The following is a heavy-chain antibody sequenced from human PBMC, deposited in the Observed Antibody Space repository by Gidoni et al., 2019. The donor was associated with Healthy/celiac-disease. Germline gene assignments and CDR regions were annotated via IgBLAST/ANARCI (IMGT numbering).Heavy chain of an antibody. V-gene: IGHV4-34*01. Sequence: QVQLQQWGAGLLKPSETLSLTCAVYGGSFSGYYWSCLRKPPGKGLEWIGEINHSGSTTYNVSLKSRVTISVDTSKNQFSLKLSSVTAADTAVYYCAREKFGSVAAFDYWGQGTLVTVSS. CDR2: INHSGST. J-gene: IGHJ4*02. CDR1: GGSFSGYY. D-gene: IGHD6-19*01. CDR3: AREKFGSVAAFDY.